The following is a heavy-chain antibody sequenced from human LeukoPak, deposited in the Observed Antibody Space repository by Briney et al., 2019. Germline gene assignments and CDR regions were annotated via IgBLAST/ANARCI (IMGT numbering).Heavy chain of an antibody. CDR2: INP. CDR3: ARDRPQTPGVITPTFDY. V-gene: IGHV1-2*02. Sequence: GASVKVSCKASGYTFTNYYMHWVRQAPGQGLEWMGWINPIQGRVTMTRDTSISTAYMELSSLRSDDTAVYYCARDRPQTPGVITPTFDYWGQRTLVTVSS. J-gene: IGHJ4*02. CDR1: GYTFTNYY. D-gene: IGHD1-14*01.